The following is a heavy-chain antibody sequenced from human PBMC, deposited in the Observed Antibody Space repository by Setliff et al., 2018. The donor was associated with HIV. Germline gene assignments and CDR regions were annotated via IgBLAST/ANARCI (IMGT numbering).Heavy chain of an antibody. CDR2: VYHSGTT. J-gene: IGHJ4*02. Sequence: SETLSLTCIVSGDSIITSDYYWSWVRHLPGEGLEWIGYVYHSGTTYYNPSLKSRVSISMDMSKKQFSLSLSSVTAADTAVYFCARDPGYTSGSTFHFDYWGQGTLVTVSS. CDR3: ARDPGYTSGSTFHFDY. CDR1: GDSIITSDYY. D-gene: IGHD5-18*01. V-gene: IGHV4-30-4*01.